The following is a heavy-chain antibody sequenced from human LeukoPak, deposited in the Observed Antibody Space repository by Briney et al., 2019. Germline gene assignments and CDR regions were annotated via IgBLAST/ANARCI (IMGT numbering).Heavy chain of an antibody. CDR2: IYYSGST. Sequence: SQTLSLTCTVSGGSISSGDYYWSWIRQPPGKGLEWIGYIYYSGSTYYNPSLKSRVTISVDTSKNQFSLKLSSVTAADMAVYYCARGPSSYYYDSSGYPAWGQGTMVTVSS. CDR1: GGSISSGDYY. D-gene: IGHD3-22*01. J-gene: IGHJ3*01. V-gene: IGHV4-30-4*01. CDR3: ARGPSSYYYDSSGYPA.